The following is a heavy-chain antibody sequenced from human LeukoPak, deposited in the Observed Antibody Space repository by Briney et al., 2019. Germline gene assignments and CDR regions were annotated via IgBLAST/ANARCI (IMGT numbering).Heavy chain of an antibody. Sequence: GGSLRLSCVVSGFTFSNYEMNWVRQAPGKGLEWVSFISSSGSHKFYADSVEGRFTISRDNAKNSLYLQMNSLRAEDTAVYYCAKDATAVIGTVYMDVWGKGTTVTISS. CDR2: ISSSGSHK. D-gene: IGHD4-11*01. CDR1: GFTFSNYE. J-gene: IGHJ6*03. CDR3: AKDATAVIGTVYMDV. V-gene: IGHV3-48*03.